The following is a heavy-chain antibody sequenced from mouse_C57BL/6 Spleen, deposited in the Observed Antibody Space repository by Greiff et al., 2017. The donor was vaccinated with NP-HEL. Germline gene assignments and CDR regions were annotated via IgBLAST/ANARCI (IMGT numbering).Heavy chain of an antibody. Sequence: QVQLQQPGAELVKPGASVKLSCKASGYTFTSYWLHWVKQRPGQGLEWIGMIHPNSGSTNYNEKFKSKATLTVDKSSSTAYMQLSSLTSEDSAVYYCARGVYYGSSYGGDDWGQGTTLTVSS. D-gene: IGHD1-1*01. V-gene: IGHV1-64*01. CDR1: GYTFTSYW. J-gene: IGHJ2*01. CDR2: IHPNSGST. CDR3: ARGVYYGSSYGGDD.